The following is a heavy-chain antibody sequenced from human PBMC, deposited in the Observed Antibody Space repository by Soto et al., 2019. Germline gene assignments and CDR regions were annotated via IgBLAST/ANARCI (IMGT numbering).Heavy chain of an antibody. J-gene: IGHJ5*02. V-gene: IGHV4-31*03. CDR1: GGSISSGGYY. CDR3: ARDIRLGNWNYPWIDP. D-gene: IGHD1-7*01. CDR2: IYYSGST. Sequence: SETLSLTCTVSGGSISSGGYYWSWIRQHPGKGLEWIGYIYYSGSTYYNPSLKSRVTISVDTSKNQFSLKLSSVTAADTAVYYCARDIRLGNWNYPWIDPWGQGTLVTVSS.